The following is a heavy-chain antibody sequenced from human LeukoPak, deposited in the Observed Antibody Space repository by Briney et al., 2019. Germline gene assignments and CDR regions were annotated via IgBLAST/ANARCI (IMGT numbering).Heavy chain of an antibody. CDR2: IYTSGST. CDR3: ARGRADYFDSSGYYFDY. CDR1: GGSISSYY. Sequence: SETLSLTCTVSGGSISSYYWSWIRQPAGKGLEWIGRIYTSGSTNYNPSLKSRVSMSVDTSKNQFSLKLSSVTAADTAVYYCARGRADYFDSSGYYFDYWGQGTLVTVSS. J-gene: IGHJ4*02. V-gene: IGHV4-4*07. D-gene: IGHD3-22*01.